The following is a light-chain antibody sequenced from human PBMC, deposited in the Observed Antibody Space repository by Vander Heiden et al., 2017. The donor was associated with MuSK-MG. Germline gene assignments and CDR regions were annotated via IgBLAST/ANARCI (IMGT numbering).Light chain of an antibody. CDR1: RSNIGAGYD. CDR2: GNS. J-gene: IGLJ2*01. CDR3: QSYDSSLSVV. Sequence: QSVLTQPPSVSGAPGQRVTISCTGSRSNIGAGYDVHWYQQLPGTAPKLLIYGNSNRPSGVPDRFSGSKSGTSASLASTGLQAEDEADYYCQSYDSSLSVVFGGGTKLTVL. V-gene: IGLV1-40*01.